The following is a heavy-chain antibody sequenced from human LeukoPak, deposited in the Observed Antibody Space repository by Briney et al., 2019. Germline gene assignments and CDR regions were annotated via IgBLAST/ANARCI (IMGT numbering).Heavy chain of an antibody. Sequence: SETLSLTCTVSGGSITNYYWTWIRQPPGKGLEWIGYIYYSGSTNYNPSLKSRVTISVDTSKNQFSLKLSSVTAADTAVYYCARGRIDFWSGYYSFDYWGQGTLVTVSS. CDR1: GGSITNYY. V-gene: IGHV4-59*01. D-gene: IGHD3-3*01. CDR3: ARGRIDFWSGYYSFDY. J-gene: IGHJ4*02. CDR2: IYYSGST.